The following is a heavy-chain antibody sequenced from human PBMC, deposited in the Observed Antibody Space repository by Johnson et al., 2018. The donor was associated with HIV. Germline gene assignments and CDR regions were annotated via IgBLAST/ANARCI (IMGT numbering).Heavy chain of an antibody. V-gene: IGHV3-30*02. CDR1: GFNFSHYG. J-gene: IGHJ3*02. CDR2: IRNDGSNK. D-gene: IGHD5-12*01. Sequence: QVHLVESGGGVVQPGESLRLSCAASGFNFSHYGMHWVRQAPGKGLEWVAFIRNDGSNKFYADSVRGRFTISRDNRKNTLYMQMNSLRAEDTAVYYCAKDQIKRLPVDWAFDIWGQGTLVTVSS. CDR3: AKDQIKRLPVDWAFDI.